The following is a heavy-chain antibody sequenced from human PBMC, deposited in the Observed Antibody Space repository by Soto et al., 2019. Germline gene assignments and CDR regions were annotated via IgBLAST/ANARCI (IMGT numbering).Heavy chain of an antibody. CDR1: GFSFRSHS. J-gene: IGHJ4*02. V-gene: IGHV3-33*01. CDR2: IWYDESYK. CDR3: ARDMDARYSNGWYHYFDH. D-gene: IGHD6-19*01. Sequence: QVQLVESGGGVVQPGRSLRLSCAASGFSFRSHSTHWVRQAPGKGLEWVAIIWYDESYKYYADSVKGRFTISKDNSQNTLFLQMDSLRAEDTAVYYCARDMDARYSNGWYHYFDHWSQGTLVTVS.